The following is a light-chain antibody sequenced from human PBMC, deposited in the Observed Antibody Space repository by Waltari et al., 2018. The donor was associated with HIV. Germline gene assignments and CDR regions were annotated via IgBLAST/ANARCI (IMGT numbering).Light chain of an antibody. J-gene: IGLJ2*01. CDR3: QTWGAGILV. V-gene: IGLV4-69*01. Sequence: QLVLTQSPSASASLGASAKPTCTLSGGCSKHPIAWQQQQPEKGPRYLIKLNSDGSHSKGDAVPVRFSGSSSAPARYLTISSLRSEDEGDYCCQTWGAGILVFGGGTKLTVL. CDR1: GGCSKHP. CDR2: LNSDGSH.